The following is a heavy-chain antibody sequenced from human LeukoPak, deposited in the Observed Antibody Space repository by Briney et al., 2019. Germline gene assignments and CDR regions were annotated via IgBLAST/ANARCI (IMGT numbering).Heavy chain of an antibody. Sequence: GGSLRLSCATSGFTFSSYWMSWGRQAPGKGLEWVANIKQDGSETSYVDSVKGRFTISRDNAKNSLNLQMNSLRAEDTAVYYCARGGSRVFDYWGQGTLVTVSS. CDR2: IKQDGSET. J-gene: IGHJ4*02. CDR1: GFTFSSYW. V-gene: IGHV3-7*01. CDR3: ARGGSRVFDY.